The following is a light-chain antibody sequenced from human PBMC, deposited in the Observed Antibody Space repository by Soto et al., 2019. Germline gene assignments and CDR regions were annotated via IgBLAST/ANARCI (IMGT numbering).Light chain of an antibody. CDR1: QDINSY. J-gene: IGKJ4*01. CDR3: QQLNSYPT. Sequence: DVQLTQSPSFLSASVGDRVTFTCRASQDINSYLAWYQQKPGKAPKLLIYGASRLQNGVPSRFRGSRSGTEFTFTISALQTEDVATYYCQQLNSYPTFGGGTKVEIE. V-gene: IGKV1-9*01. CDR2: GAS.